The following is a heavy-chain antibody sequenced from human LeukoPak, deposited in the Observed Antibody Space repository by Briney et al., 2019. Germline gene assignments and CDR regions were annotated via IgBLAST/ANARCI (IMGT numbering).Heavy chain of an antibody. CDR1: GFTFSSYG. D-gene: IGHD2-15*01. CDR2: IWYDGSNK. CDR3: ARGATDCSGGSCLKYLDY. V-gene: IGHV3-33*01. J-gene: IGHJ4*02. Sequence: GRSLRLSCAASGFTFSSYGMHWVRQAPGKGLEWVAVIWYDGSNKYYADSVKGRFTISRDNSKNTLYLQMNSLRAEDTAVYYCARGATDCSGGSCLKYLDYWGQGTLVTVSS.